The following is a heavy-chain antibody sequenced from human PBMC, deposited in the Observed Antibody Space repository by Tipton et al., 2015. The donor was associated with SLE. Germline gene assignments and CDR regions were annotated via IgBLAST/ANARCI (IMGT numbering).Heavy chain of an antibody. CDR1: GGSFSGYY. CDR3: ANYFYDATGYQSVDD. D-gene: IGHD3-22*01. J-gene: IGHJ4*02. CDR2: INHSGST. Sequence: TLSLTCAVYGGSFSGYYWSWIRQPPGKGLEWIGEINHSGSTNYNPSLKSRVTISVDTSKNQFSLNLSSVTAADTAVYYCANYFYDATGYQSVDDWGQGALVTVSS. V-gene: IGHV4-34*01.